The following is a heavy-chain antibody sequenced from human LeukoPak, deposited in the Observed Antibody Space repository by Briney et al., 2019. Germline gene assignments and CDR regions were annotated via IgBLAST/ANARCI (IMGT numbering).Heavy chain of an antibody. Sequence: SQTLSLTCTVSGGSISSCGYYWSWIRQHPGKGLEWIGYIYYSGSTYYNPSLKSRVTISVDTSKNQFSLKLSSVTAADTAVYYCAREAVVVPAAIPHYGMDVWGQGTTVTVSS. CDR2: IYYSGST. V-gene: IGHV4-31*03. CDR3: AREAVVVPAAIPHYGMDV. D-gene: IGHD2-2*01. CDR1: GGSISSCGYY. J-gene: IGHJ6*02.